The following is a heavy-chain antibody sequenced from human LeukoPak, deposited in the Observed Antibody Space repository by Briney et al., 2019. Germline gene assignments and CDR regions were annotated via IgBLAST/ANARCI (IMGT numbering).Heavy chain of an antibody. V-gene: IGHV4-59*01. CDR1: GGSISSYY. J-gene: IGHJ4*02. CDR3: ARAVDPQY. Sequence: PSETLSLTCTVSGGSISSYYWSWIRHPPGKGREWIGYIYYDGTTKYNPSLKSRVTISVDASKSQFSLTLRSVTAADTAVYYCARAVDPQYWGQGVLVTVSS. D-gene: IGHD5-12*01. CDR2: IYYDGTT.